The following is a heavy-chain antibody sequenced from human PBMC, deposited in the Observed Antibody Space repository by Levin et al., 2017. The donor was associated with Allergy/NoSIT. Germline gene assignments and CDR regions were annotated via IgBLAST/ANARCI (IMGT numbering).Heavy chain of an antibody. Sequence: SETLSLTCTVSGGSISSYYWSWIRQPPGKGLEWIGYIYYSGSTNYNPSLKSRVTISVDTSKNQFSLKLSSVTAADTAVYYCARVPRGPYGDYDWYFDLWGRGTLVTVSS. J-gene: IGHJ2*01. D-gene: IGHD4-17*01. V-gene: IGHV4-59*01. CDR1: GGSISSYY. CDR3: ARVPRGPYGDYDWYFDL. CDR2: IYYSGST.